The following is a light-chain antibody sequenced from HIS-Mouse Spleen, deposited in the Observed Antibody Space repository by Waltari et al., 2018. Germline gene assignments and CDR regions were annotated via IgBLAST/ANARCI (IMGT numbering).Light chain of an antibody. CDR3: VLYMGSGIWV. CDR1: SGSVSTSYY. CDR2: RTN. J-gene: IGLJ3*02. V-gene: IGLV8-61*01. Sequence: QTVVTQEPSFSVSPGGTVTLTCGLSSGSVSTSYYPSWYQPTPGQPPRTLIYRTNPRSCGVPDRFSGSILGNTAALTITGAQADDESDYYCVLYMGSGIWVFGGGTKLTVL.